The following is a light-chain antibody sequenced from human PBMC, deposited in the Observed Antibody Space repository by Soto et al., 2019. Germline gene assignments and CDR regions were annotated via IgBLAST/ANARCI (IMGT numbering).Light chain of an antibody. J-gene: IGKJ2*01. CDR2: AAS. CDR1: QSIRNH. Sequence: DIQMTQSPSSLSASVGDRVTVTCRASQSIRNHLNWYQQKAGKAPKLLIYAASSLQSGVPSRFSGSGSGTDFTLTISSLQPEDFATVYCQTTYSSPPYAFGQGTKLEIK. V-gene: IGKV1-39*01. CDR3: QTTYSSPPYA.